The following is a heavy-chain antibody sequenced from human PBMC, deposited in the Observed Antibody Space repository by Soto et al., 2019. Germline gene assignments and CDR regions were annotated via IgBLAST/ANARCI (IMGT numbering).Heavy chain of an antibody. V-gene: IGHV1-2*02. Sequence: QVQLVQSGDEVKKSGASLNVSCKASGYTFTGYYIHWVRQAPGQGLEWMGWINPKSGDTNYAQKFQGRVSMTRDTSSTTAYMEVSRLKSDDTAVYYCARGSPRMGALPTYWGQGTLVTVSS. J-gene: IGHJ4*02. CDR2: INPKSGDT. D-gene: IGHD1-26*01. CDR3: ARGSPRMGALPTY. CDR1: GYTFTGYY.